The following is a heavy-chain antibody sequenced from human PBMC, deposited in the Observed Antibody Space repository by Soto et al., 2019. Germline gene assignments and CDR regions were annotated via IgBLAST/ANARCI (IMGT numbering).Heavy chain of an antibody. Sequence: PGGSLRLSCAASGFTFSNAWMNWVRQAPGKGLEWVGRIKSKTDGGTTDYAAPVKGRFTISRDDSKNTLYLQMNSLKTEDTAVYYCTATIFGVLKPLDVWGQGTTVTVSS. CDR2: IKSKTDGGTT. V-gene: IGHV3-15*07. J-gene: IGHJ6*02. CDR3: TATIFGVLKPLDV. D-gene: IGHD3-3*01. CDR1: GFTFSNAW.